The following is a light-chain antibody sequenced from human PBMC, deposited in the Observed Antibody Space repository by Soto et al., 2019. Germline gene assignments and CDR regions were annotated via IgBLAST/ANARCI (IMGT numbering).Light chain of an antibody. CDR3: QTWGPGFQV. CDR1: SWHSSYA. CDR2: LNSDGSH. V-gene: IGLV4-69*01. Sequence: QSVLTQSPSASASLGASVNLTCTLSSWHSSYAIAWHQQQPEKGPRYLMKLNSDGSHYKGDGIPDRFSGSSSGAERYLTISSLQSEDEADYYCQTWGPGFQVFGGGTKLTVL. J-gene: IGLJ3*02.